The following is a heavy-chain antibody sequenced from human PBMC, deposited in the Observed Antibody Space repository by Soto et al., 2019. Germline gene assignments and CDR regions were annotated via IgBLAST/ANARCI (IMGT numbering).Heavy chain of an antibody. CDR3: ASRTVYCSGGNCQWDY. D-gene: IGHD2-15*01. CDR1: GGSISSSSYY. Sequence: PSETLSLTCTVSGGSISSSSYYWGWIRQPPGKGLEWIGSISYSGSTYYNPSLKSRVTISVDMSKNQFSLKLSSVTAADTAVYYCASRTVYCSGGNCQWDYLGQEALVTVSS. V-gene: IGHV4-39*01. J-gene: IGHJ4*02. CDR2: ISYSGST.